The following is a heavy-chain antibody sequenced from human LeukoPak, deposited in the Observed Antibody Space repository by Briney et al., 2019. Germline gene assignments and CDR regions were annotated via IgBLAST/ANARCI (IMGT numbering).Heavy chain of an antibody. CDR1: GFTFSSYS. J-gene: IGHJ4*02. D-gene: IGHD5-12*01. V-gene: IGHV3-21*01. Sequence: PGGSLRLSCAASGFTFSSYSMHCVRQAPGKALECVSPISSSSSYIYYADSVKGLFPISRDNAKNSLYLKMNTLRAEDTAVYHCARDSDYVPRDYWGQGTLVTVSS. CDR3: ARDSDYVPRDY. CDR2: ISSSSSYI.